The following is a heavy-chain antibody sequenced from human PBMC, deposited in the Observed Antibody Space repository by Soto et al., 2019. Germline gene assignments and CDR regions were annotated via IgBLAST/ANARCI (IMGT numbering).Heavy chain of an antibody. D-gene: IGHD6-6*01. J-gene: IGHJ4*02. V-gene: IGHV4-30-4*01. Sequence: QVQLQESGPGLVKPSQTLSLTCTVSGGSIDNYEYYWTWIRQPPGKGLEWVGYIYYSGRTNYNPCINSRLTISLDTSKNQFSLRLTSVSAADTAMYYCARDRSNSPDYFDFWGQGTLVTVSS. CDR3: ARDRSNSPDYFDF. CDR1: GGSIDNYEYY. CDR2: IYYSGRT.